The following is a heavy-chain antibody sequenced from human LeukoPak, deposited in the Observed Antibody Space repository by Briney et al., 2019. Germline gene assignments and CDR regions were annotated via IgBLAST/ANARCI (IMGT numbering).Heavy chain of an antibody. J-gene: IGHJ4*02. CDR2: IWYDGSNK. CDR1: GFTFSNYG. CDR3: AKEEDNYYDSTGYYHPPIDY. V-gene: IGHV3-30*02. D-gene: IGHD3-22*01. Sequence: GGSLRLSCAPSGFTFSNYGIHWVRQAPGKGLEWVAVIWYDGSNKYYADSVKGRFTISRDNSKNTLYLQMNSLRAEDTAVYYCAKEEDNYYDSTGYYHPPIDYWGQGTLVTVSS.